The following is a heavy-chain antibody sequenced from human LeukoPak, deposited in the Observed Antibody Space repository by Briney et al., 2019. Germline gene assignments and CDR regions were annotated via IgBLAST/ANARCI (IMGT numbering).Heavy chain of an antibody. J-gene: IGHJ1*01. CDR2: SSSIGGRT. Sequence: QTGGSLRLSCAASGFTFSSHGMNWVRQAPGKGLEWVSGSSSIGGRTYYADSVKGRFTVTRDNSRNTLHLQMNSLRVEDTGVYYYAKDDAWGRFYHWGQGTLVTVSS. CDR3: AKDDAWGRFYH. D-gene: IGHD3-16*01. CDR1: GFTFSSHG. V-gene: IGHV3-23*01.